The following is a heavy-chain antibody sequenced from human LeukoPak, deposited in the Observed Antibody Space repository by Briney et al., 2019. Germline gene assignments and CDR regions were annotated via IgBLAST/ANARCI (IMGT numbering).Heavy chain of an antibody. CDR2: IIPILGIA. J-gene: IGHJ6*02. D-gene: IGHD3-3*01. CDR3: ALMDFWCGSRFEDGMDV. CDR1: GYTFTSYG. V-gene: IGHV1-69*04. Sequence: GASVKVSCKASGYTFTSYGISWVRQAPGQGLEWMGRIIPILGIANYAQKFQGRVTITADKSTSTAYMELSSLRSEDTAVYYCALMDFWCGSRFEDGMDVWGQGTTVTVSS.